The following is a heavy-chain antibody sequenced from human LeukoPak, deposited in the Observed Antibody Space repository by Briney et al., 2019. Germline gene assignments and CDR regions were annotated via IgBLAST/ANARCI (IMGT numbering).Heavy chain of an antibody. CDR3: AREYYGSGSSFDY. CDR1: GFAFSSYG. Sequence: GGSLRLSCAASGFAFSSYGMHWVRQAPGKGLEWVAFIRYDGSNKYYADSVKGRFTISRDNSKSSLYLQMNSLRAEDTAVYYCAREYYGSGSSFDYWGQGTLVTVSS. D-gene: IGHD3-10*01. CDR2: IRYDGSNK. V-gene: IGHV3-30*02. J-gene: IGHJ4*02.